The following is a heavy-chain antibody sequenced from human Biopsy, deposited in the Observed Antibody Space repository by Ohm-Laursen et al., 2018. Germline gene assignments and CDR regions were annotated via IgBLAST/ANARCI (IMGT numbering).Heavy chain of an antibody. CDR1: GFTFSSYG. J-gene: IGHJ6*02. V-gene: IGHV3-33*01. CDR2: IWYDGSNK. CDR3: ARDRYYGSESYYSHYNMDV. D-gene: IGHD3-10*01. Sequence: LRLSCSASGFTFSSYGIHWVRQAPGKGLEWVAVIWYDGSNKYSADSVKGRFSISRDNSKNTVYLQMNSLRAADTAVYYCARDRYYGSESYYSHYNMDVWGQGTTVTVSS.